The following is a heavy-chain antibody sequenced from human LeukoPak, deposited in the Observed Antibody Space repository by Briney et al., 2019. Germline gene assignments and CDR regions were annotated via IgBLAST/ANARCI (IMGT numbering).Heavy chain of an antibody. J-gene: IGHJ4*02. CDR1: GFTFSSYA. D-gene: IGHD7-27*01. CDR3: ARGHWGLDC. V-gene: IGHV3-30*04. Sequence: GGSLRLSCAASGFTFSSYAMHWVRQAPGKGLEWVAVISYDGSNKYYADSVKGRFTISRDNSKNTLYLQMNSLRAEDTAVYYCARGHWGLDCWGQGTLVTVSS. CDR2: ISYDGSNK.